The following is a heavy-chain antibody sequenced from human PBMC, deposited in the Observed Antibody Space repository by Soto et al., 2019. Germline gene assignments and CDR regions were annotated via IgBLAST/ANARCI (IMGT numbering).Heavy chain of an antibody. Sequence: QVQLVQSGAEVKKPGSSVKVSCKASGGTFSSYAISWVRQAPGQGLEWMGGISPIFGTANYAQKVQGRVPITADEETSTAEMEPSSLRSENTAAYYCARESRNCSGGSRYFRPGIDYWGQETLVTVSS. D-gene: IGHD2-15*01. CDR2: ISPIFGTA. CDR1: GGTFSSYA. V-gene: IGHV1-69*12. CDR3: ARESRNCSGGSRYFRPGIDY. J-gene: IGHJ4*02.